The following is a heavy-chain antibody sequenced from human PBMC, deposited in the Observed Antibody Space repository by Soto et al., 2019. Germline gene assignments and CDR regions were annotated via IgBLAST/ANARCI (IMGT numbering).Heavy chain of an antibody. CDR3: AREYTAWPLAYGLDV. CDR2: ISSRSDI. J-gene: IGHJ6*02. Sequence: XVSLRLSCVGSGFTVSTYRINWVGQAPGKGLEWVSSISSRSDIYYADSVKGRFTISRDNAKNSVSLQMNSLRAEDTAVYYCAREYTAWPLAYGLDVWGQGTTVTVSS. D-gene: IGHD2-2*02. CDR1: GFTVSTYR. V-gene: IGHV3-21*01.